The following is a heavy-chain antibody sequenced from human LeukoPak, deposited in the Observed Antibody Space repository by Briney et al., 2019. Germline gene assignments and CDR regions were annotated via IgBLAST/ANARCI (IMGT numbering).Heavy chain of an antibody. CDR2: ISGSGGST. CDR3: AKDSGSYLGPYAFDI. D-gene: IGHD1-26*01. CDR1: GFTFSSYA. V-gene: IGHV3-23*01. J-gene: IGHJ3*02. Sequence: PGGSLRLSCAASGFTFSSYAMSWVRQAPGKGLEWVSDISGSGGSTYYADSVKGRFTISRDNSKNTLYLQMNSLRAEDTAVYYCAKDSGSYLGPYAFDIWGQGTMVTVSS.